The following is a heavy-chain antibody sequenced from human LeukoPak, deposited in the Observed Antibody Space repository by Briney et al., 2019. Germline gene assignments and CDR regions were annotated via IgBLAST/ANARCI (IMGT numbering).Heavy chain of an antibody. CDR2: IYYSGGT. Sequence: KPSETLSLTCTVSGGSISSYYWSWIRQPPGKGLEWIGYIYYSGGTNYNPSLKSRVTISVDTSKNQFSLKLSSVTAADTAVYYCARQDYYDSSGYRVGAFDIWGQGTMVTVSS. CDR1: GGSISSYY. V-gene: IGHV4-59*08. J-gene: IGHJ3*02. CDR3: ARQDYYDSSGYRVGAFDI. D-gene: IGHD3-22*01.